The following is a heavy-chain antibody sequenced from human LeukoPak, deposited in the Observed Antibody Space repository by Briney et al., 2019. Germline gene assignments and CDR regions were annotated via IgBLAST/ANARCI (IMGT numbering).Heavy chain of an antibody. CDR2: IFHSGST. CDR3: ARRNRGDGYLYYFDY. J-gene: IGHJ4*02. V-gene: IGHV4-4*02. D-gene: IGHD5-24*01. CDR1: GGSTISINW. Sequence: PSGTLSLTCDVSGGSTISINWWSWVRQPPGKGLEWIGEIFHSGSTNYNPSLKSRVTISVDKSKNQFSLKLSSVTAADTAVYYCARRNRGDGYLYYFDYWGQGTLVTVSS.